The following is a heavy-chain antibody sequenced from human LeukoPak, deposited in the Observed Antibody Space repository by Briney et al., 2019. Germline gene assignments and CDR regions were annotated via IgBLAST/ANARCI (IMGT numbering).Heavy chain of an antibody. CDR3: ARGLAEYYYYYYGMDV. CDR2: INHSGST. CDR1: GGSISSGGYY. Sequence: SETLSLTCTVSGGSISSGGYYWSWIRQPPGKGLEWIGEINHSGSTNYNPSLKSRVTISVDTSKNQFSLKLSSVTAADTAVYYCARGLAEYYYYYYGMDVWGQGTTVTVSS. J-gene: IGHJ6*02. V-gene: IGHV4-39*07.